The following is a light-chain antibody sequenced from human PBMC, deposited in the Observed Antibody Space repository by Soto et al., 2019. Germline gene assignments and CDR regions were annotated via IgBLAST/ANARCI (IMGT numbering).Light chain of an antibody. J-gene: IGKJ2*02. V-gene: IGKV3-15*01. CDR1: QSVSSN. Sequence: EIVMTQSPATLSVSPGERATLSCRASQSVSSNLAWYQQKPGQAPRLLIYGASTRATGIPARFSGSGSGTEFPLTISSLQSEDFAVYYCQQYNNSPCTFGQGTKLEIK. CDR3: QQYNNSPCT. CDR2: GAS.